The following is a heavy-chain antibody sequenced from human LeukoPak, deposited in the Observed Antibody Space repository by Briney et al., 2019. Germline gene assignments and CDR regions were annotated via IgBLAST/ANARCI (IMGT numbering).Heavy chain of an antibody. D-gene: IGHD6-19*01. J-gene: IGHJ1*01. V-gene: IGHV3-23*01. Sequence: GGSLRLSCAASGFTFSNYAMSWARQAPGNGLEWVSAVGGSDGNTYYADSVKGRFTISRDNSKNTLYLQMNSLRPEDTAVYYCARGGKRALAGTRSPQYFQHWGQGTLVTVSS. CDR3: ARGGKRALAGTRSPQYFQH. CDR1: GFTFSNYA. CDR2: VGGSDGNT.